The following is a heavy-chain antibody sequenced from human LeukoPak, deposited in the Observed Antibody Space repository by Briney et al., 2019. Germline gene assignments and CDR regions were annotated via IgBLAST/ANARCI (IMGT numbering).Heavy chain of an antibody. CDR2: ISSSSSTI. V-gene: IGHV3-48*04. CDR1: GFTFSSYS. D-gene: IGHD5-12*01. Sequence: GGSLRLSCAASGFTFSSYSMNRVRQAPGKGLEWVSYISSSSSTIYYADSVKGRFTISRDNAKNSLYLQMNSLRAEDTAVYYCARDSRTYDSSRDVWGKGTTVTVSS. J-gene: IGHJ6*04. CDR3: ARDSRTYDSSRDV.